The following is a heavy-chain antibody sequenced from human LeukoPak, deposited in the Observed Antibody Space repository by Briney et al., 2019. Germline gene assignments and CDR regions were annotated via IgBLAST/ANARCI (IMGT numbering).Heavy chain of an antibody. V-gene: IGHV3-30*18. CDR2: ISADGIDK. Sequence: GGSLRLSCAASGFHFSNYGMHWVRQAPGRGLEWVAVISADGIDKYYADSVKGRFTISRDNSKNTLYLQMSSLKAEDTAIYYCAKVHGDYTANYFDYWGQGTLVTVSS. D-gene: IGHD4-17*01. CDR3: AKVHGDYTANYFDY. CDR1: GFHFSNYG. J-gene: IGHJ4*02.